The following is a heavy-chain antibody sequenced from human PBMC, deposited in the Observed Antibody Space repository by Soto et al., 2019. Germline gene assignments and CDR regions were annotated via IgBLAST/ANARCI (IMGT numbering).Heavy chain of an antibody. D-gene: IGHD2-8*01. CDR3: ARSVFP. J-gene: IGHJ5*02. CDR2: IYYSGST. V-gene: IGHV4-31*01. Sequence: QVQLQESGPGLVKPSQTLSLTCTVSGGSISSGGYYWNWIRQHPGKGLEWIGYIYYSGSTYYNPSLQRQVTISVATSKNHFSLKLSPVTAADTAVYYCARSVFPWGQGTLFTVSS. CDR1: GGSISSGGYY.